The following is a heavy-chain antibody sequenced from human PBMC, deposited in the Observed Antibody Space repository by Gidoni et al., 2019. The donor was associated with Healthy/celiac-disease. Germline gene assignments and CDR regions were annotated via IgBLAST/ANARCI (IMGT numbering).Heavy chain of an antibody. J-gene: IGHJ4*02. V-gene: IGHV4-61*02. CDR1: GGSISSGSYY. Sequence: QVQLQESGPGLVKPSQTLSLTCTVSGGSISSGSYYWSWIRQPAGKGLEWIGRIYTSGSTNYNPSLKSRVTISVDTSKNQFSLKLSSVTAADTAVYYCARVGDSSETFDYWGQGTLVTVSS. CDR3: ARVGDSSETFDY. CDR2: IYTSGST. D-gene: IGHD3-22*01.